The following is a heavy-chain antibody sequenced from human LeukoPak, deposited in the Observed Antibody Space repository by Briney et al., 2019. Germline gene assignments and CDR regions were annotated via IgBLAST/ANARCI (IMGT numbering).Heavy chain of an antibody. D-gene: IGHD2/OR15-2a*01. CDR1: GFSISSSA. CDR2: INNVASHI. CDR3: TRDATYYLRYGYFDY. Sequence: GGSLRLSCAASGFSISSSAMNWVRQAPGKGLEWVSSINNVASHIYYAGSVRGRFTISRDNAKNSVYLQMNGLRAEDTVVYYCTRDATYYLRYGYFDYWGQGTLVTVSS. V-gene: IGHV3-21*01. J-gene: IGHJ4*02.